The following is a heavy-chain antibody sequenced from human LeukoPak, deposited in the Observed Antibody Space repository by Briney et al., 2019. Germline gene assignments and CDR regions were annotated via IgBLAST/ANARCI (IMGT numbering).Heavy chain of an antibody. Sequence: GGSLRLSRAASGFTFSSYAMSWVRQAPGKGLEWVSAISGSGGSTYYADSVKGRFTISRDNSKNTLYLQMNSLRAEDTAVYYCATSIAAPMYYFDYWGQGTLVTVSS. D-gene: IGHD6-6*01. CDR1: GFTFSSYA. CDR2: ISGSGGST. J-gene: IGHJ4*02. V-gene: IGHV3-23*01. CDR3: ATSIAAPMYYFDY.